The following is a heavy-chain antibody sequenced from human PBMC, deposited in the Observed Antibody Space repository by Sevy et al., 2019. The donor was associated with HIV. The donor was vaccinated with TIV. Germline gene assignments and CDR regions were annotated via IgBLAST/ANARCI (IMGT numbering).Heavy chain of an antibody. Sequence: ASVKVSCKASGYTFTSYAMHWVRQAPGQRLEWMGWINAGNGNTKYSQKFQGRVTITRDTSASTAYMELSSLRSEDTDVYYCARRKAGYSSYYFDYWGQGTLVTVSS. CDR1: GYTFTSYA. D-gene: IGHD6-19*01. J-gene: IGHJ4*02. CDR2: INAGNGNT. V-gene: IGHV1-3*01. CDR3: ARRKAGYSSYYFDY.